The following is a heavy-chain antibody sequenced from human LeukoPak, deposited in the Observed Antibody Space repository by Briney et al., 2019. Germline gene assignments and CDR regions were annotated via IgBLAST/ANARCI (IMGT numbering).Heavy chain of an antibody. CDR3: ARGKGSYSSSWYPFYYYYYGMDV. CDR1: GFTFISYW. Sequence: PGGSLRLSCAASGFTFISYWMSWVRQAPGKGLDWVANIKQDGSEKYYVDSVKCRFTISRDNAKNSLYLQMNSLRAEDTAVYYCARGKGSYSSSWYPFYYYYYGMDVWGQGTTVTVSS. D-gene: IGHD6-13*01. V-gene: IGHV3-7*01. J-gene: IGHJ6*02. CDR2: IKQDGSEK.